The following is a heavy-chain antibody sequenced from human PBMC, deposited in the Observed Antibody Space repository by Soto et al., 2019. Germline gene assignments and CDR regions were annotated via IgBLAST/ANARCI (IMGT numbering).Heavy chain of an antibody. V-gene: IGHV4-59*01. Sequence: SETLSLTCTVSGGSISSYYWSWIRQPPGKGLEWIGYIYYSGSTNYNPSLKSRVTISEDTSKNQFSLKMSTVTDADTAVYHCARERGRGFGEFGYYYYGMDVWGQGTTVT. CDR1: GGSISSYY. CDR3: ARERGRGFGEFGYYYYGMDV. D-gene: IGHD3-10*01. J-gene: IGHJ6*02. CDR2: IYYSGST.